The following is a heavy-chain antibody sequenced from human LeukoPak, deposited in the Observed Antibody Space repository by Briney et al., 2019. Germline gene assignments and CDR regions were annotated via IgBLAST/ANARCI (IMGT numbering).Heavy chain of an antibody. CDR3: ARASLNYYDSSGYYLGDYFDY. J-gene: IGHJ4*02. Sequence: PGGSLRLSCAASGFTFSSYSMNWVRQAPGKGLEWVSSISSSSSYIYYADSVKGRFTISRDNAKNSLYLQMNSLRAEDTAVYYCARASLNYYDSSGYYLGDYFDYWGQGTLVTVSS. CDR2: ISSSSSYI. D-gene: IGHD3-22*01. V-gene: IGHV3-21*01. CDR1: GFTFSSYS.